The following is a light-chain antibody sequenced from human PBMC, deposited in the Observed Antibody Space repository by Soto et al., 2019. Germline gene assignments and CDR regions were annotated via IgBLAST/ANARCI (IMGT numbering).Light chain of an antibody. CDR3: HQYGSAPLT. Sequence: EIVLTQSPGTLSLSPGERATLSCRASQSVTSSYLAWYQQKPGQAPRLLICGASSRATGIPDRFSGSGSGPDITLTISRLEPQDFAMYYCHQYGSAPLTFGGGTKVEIK. J-gene: IGKJ4*01. CDR2: GAS. CDR1: QSVTSSY. V-gene: IGKV3-20*01.